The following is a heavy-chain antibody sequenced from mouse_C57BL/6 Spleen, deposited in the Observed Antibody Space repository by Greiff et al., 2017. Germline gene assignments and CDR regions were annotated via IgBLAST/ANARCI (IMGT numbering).Heavy chain of an antibody. V-gene: IGHV1-53*01. CDR3: AREEGYDGYPWFAY. J-gene: IGHJ3*01. CDR2: INPSNGGT. Sequence: QVQLQQSGTELVKPGASVKLSCKASGYTFTSYWMHWVKQRPGQGLEWIGNINPSNGGTNYNEKFKSKATLTVDKSSSTAYMQLSSLTSEDSAVYYCAREEGYDGYPWFAYWGQGTLVTVSA. D-gene: IGHD2-3*01. CDR1: GYTFTSYW.